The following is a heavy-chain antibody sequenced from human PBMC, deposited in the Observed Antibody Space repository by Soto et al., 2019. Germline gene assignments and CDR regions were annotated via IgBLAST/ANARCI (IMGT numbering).Heavy chain of an antibody. CDR1: GGSISSYY. J-gene: IGHJ3*02. V-gene: IGHV4-59*01. Sequence: SETLSLTCTVSGGSISSYYWSWIRQPPGKGLEWIGYIYYSGSTNYNPSLKSRVTISVDTSKNQFSLKLSSVTAADTAVYYCARDQSWRGSHDAFDICGQGTMVTVSS. D-gene: IGHD3-16*01. CDR3: ARDQSWRGSHDAFDI. CDR2: IYYSGST.